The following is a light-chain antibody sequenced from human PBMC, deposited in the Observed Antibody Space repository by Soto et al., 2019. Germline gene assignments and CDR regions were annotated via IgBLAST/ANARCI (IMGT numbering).Light chain of an antibody. CDR3: QQSSNWQGT. Sequence: PGERATLSCRASQSVSTYLAWYQQTPGRPPRLLIYDASKRAPGIPARFSGSGSGTDFTLTVSSLEPEDFAVYYCQQSSNWQGTFGRGTKVYIK. CDR1: QSVSTY. CDR2: DAS. V-gene: IGKV3-11*01. J-gene: IGKJ1*01.